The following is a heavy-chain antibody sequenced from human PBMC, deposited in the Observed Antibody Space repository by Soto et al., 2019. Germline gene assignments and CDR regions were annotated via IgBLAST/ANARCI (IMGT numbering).Heavy chain of an antibody. CDR2: IIPIFGTA. D-gene: IGHD4-17*01. CDR3: ARGIVDYGDYGWFDP. V-gene: IGHV1-69*13. Sequence: GASVKVSCKASGGTFRRYAISSGRQAPGQGLEWMGGIIPIFGTANYAQKFQGRVTITADESTSTAYMELSSLRSEDTAVYYCARGIVDYGDYGWFDPWGQGTLVTVSS. CDR1: GGTFRRYA. J-gene: IGHJ5*02.